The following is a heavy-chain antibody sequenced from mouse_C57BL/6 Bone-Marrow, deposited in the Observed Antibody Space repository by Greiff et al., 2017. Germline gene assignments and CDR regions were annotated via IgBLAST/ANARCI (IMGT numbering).Heavy chain of an antibody. Sequence: EVQLQESGPELVKPGASVKISCKASGYSFTGYYMNWVKQSPEKSLEWIGEINPSTGGTTYNQKFKAKATLTVDKSSSTAYMQLKSLTSEDSAVYYCARYGTVYAMDYWGQGTSVTVSS. CDR3: ARYGTVYAMDY. D-gene: IGHD1-1*01. J-gene: IGHJ4*01. CDR2: INPSTGGT. CDR1: GYSFTGYY. V-gene: IGHV1-42*01.